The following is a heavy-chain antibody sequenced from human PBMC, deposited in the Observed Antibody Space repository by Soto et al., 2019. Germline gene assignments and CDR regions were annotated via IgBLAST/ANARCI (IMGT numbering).Heavy chain of an antibody. V-gene: IGHV4-59*01. CDR3: ARDSRGDYYDSSGQYYYYYYGMDV. D-gene: IGHD3-22*01. Sequence: LSLTCTVSGGSLSSYYWSWIRQPPGKGLEWIGYIYYSGSTNYNPSLKSRVTISVDTSKNQFSLKVSSVTAADTAVYYCARDSRGDYYDSSGQYYYYYYGMDVWGQGTTVTVSS. CDR1: GGSLSSYY. CDR2: IYYSGST. J-gene: IGHJ6*02.